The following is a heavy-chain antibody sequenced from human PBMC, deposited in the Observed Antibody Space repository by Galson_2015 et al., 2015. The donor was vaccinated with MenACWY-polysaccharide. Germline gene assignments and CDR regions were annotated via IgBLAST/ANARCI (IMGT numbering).Heavy chain of an antibody. CDR1: GFSFSSYW. CDR2: INQDGSEK. Sequence: SLRLSCAASGFSFSSYWMSWVRQAPGKGLEWVANINQDGSEKYYVDSVKGRFTISRDNAKNSLYLHMNSLRAEDTAVYYCASGGSGRITARFVNWGQGTLVTVSS. J-gene: IGHJ4*02. CDR3: ASGGSGRITARFVN. D-gene: IGHD3-16*01. V-gene: IGHV3-7*01.